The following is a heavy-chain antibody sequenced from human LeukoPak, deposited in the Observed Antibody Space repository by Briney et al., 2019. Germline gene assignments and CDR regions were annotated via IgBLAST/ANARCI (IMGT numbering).Heavy chain of an antibody. CDR2: IIPILGIA. Sequence: ASVKVSCKASGGTFSSYAISWVRQAPGQGLEWMGRIIPILGIANYAQKFQGRVTIKSTSTAYMELSRLRSEDTAVYYCARGSGYDLGYWGQGTLVTVSS. CDR3: ARGSGYDLGY. D-gene: IGHD5-12*01. J-gene: IGHJ4*02. V-gene: IGHV1-69*04. CDR1: GGTFSSYA.